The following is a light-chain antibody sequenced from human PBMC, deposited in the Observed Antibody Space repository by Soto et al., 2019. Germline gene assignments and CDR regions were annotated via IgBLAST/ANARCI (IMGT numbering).Light chain of an antibody. V-gene: IGLV2-8*01. CDR2: EVT. CDR1: SSDVGGYNY. CDR3: SSYTTSSTWV. J-gene: IGLJ3*02. Sequence: QSVLTQPPSASGSPGQSVTISCTGTSSDVGGYNYVSWYQHHPGKAPKVMIYEVTKRPSGVPDRFSGSKSGNTAALTVSGLQAEDEADYYCSSYTTSSTWVFGGGTKLTVL.